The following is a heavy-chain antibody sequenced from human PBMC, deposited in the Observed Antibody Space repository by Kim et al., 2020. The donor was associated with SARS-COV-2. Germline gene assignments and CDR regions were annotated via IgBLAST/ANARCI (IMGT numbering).Heavy chain of an antibody. CDR3: AREQRDCSGGSCNLYFDY. D-gene: IGHD2-15*01. Sequence: KGRFTISRDNSKNTLYLQMNSLRAEDTAVYYCAREQRDCSGGSCNLYFDYWGQGTLVTVSS. V-gene: IGHV3-30*07. J-gene: IGHJ4*02.